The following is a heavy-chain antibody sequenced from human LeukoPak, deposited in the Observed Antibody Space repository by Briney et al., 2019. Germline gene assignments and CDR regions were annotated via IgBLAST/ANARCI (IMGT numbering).Heavy chain of an antibody. J-gene: IGHJ3*02. Sequence: SETLSLTCTVSGGSISSGDYYWSWIRQPPGKGLEWIGYIYYSGSTYYNPSLKSRVTISVDTSKNQFSLKLSSVTAADTAVYYCARQWLFDAFDIWGQGTMVTVSS. V-gene: IGHV4-30-4*01. CDR3: ARQWLFDAFDI. CDR2: IYYSGST. D-gene: IGHD6-19*01. CDR1: GGSISSGDYY.